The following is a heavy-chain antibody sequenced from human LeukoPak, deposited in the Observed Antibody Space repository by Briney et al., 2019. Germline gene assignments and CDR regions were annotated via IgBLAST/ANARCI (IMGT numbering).Heavy chain of an antibody. CDR2: FDPEDGRI. V-gene: IGHV1-24*01. D-gene: IGHD2-2*01. CDR3: ATDSAPVGLDGFDV. Sequence: APQKVSCKVSGYMFTELPIHGVRQAPGKGLEWMGTFDPEDGRIIYAQSFEGRLTMTEDTTTDTAYMELSGLRSEDTAVYYCATDSAPVGLDGFDVWGQGTMVTVSS. J-gene: IGHJ3*01. CDR1: GYMFTELP.